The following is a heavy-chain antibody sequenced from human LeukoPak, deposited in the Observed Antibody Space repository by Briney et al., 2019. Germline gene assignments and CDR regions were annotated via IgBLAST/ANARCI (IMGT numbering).Heavy chain of an antibody. D-gene: IGHD3-10*01. V-gene: IGHV4-59*01. CDR2: IYYSGST. CDR1: GGSISSYY. J-gene: IGHJ5*02. CDR3: GREDGSGST. Sequence: SETLSLTCTVTGGSISSYYWSWIRQPPGKGLEWIGYIYYSGSTNYNPSLKSRVTISVDTSKNQFSLKLSSVTAADTAVYYCGREDGSGSTWGQGTLVTVSS.